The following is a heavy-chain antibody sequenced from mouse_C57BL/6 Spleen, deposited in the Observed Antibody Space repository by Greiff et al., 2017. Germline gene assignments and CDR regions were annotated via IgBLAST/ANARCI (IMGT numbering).Heavy chain of an antibody. Sequence: QVQLQQSGAELAKPGASVKLSCKASGYTFTSYWMHWVKQRPGQGLEWIGYINPSSGYTKYNQKFKDKATLTADKSSSTAYMQLSSLTYEDSAVYYCASHYYGSDYAMDYWGQGTSVTVSS. CDR2: INPSSGYT. CDR3: ASHYYGSDYAMDY. J-gene: IGHJ4*01. V-gene: IGHV1-7*01. CDR1: GYTFTSYW. D-gene: IGHD1-1*01.